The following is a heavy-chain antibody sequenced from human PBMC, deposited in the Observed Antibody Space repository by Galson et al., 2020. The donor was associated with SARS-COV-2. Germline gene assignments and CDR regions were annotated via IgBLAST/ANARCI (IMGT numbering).Heavy chain of an antibody. CDR1: GGSVSSGSDY. D-gene: IGHD3-3*01. CDR2: VSYSGST. Sequence: SQTLSLTCTVSGGSVSSGSDYWSWIRQPPGKGLEWIGYVSYSGSTSYHPSLKSRVIISLDTSKNHFSLNLSSVTAADTAVYYCARDLRVHYEGMGVWGQGTTVTVSS. CDR3: ARDLRVHYEGMGV. J-gene: IGHJ6*02. V-gene: IGHV4-61*03.